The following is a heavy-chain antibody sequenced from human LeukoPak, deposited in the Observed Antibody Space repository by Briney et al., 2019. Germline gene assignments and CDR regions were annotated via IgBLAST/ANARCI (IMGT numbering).Heavy chain of an antibody. D-gene: IGHD6-19*01. V-gene: IGHV4-39*07. CDR2: IYYSGST. CDR3: AATQKWLAFDY. CDR1: GGSISSSTCY. J-gene: IGHJ4*02. Sequence: SETLSLTCTVSGGSISSSTCYWGWIRQPPGKGLEWIGSIYYSGSTYYNPSLKSRVTISIDTSKNQFSLKLSSVTAADTAVYYCAATQKWLAFDYWGQGILVTVSS.